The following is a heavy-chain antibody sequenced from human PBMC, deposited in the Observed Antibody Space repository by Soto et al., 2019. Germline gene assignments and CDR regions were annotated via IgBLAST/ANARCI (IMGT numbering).Heavy chain of an antibody. V-gene: IGHV3-15*07. Sequence: EVQLVESGGGLVKTGGSLRLSCAASGFTFSNAWMNWVRQAPGKGLEWVGRIKSKTDGGTTDYAAPVKGRFTISRDDSKNTLYLQMNSLKTEDPAVYYCTTRTKYYYGMDVWGQGTTVTVSS. J-gene: IGHJ6*02. CDR2: IKSKTDGGTT. CDR1: GFTFSNAW. CDR3: TTRTKYYYGMDV.